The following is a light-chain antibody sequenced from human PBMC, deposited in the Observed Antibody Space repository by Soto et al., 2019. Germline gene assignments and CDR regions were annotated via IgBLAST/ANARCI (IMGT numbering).Light chain of an antibody. J-gene: IGLJ1*01. V-gene: IGLV2-14*03. CDR3: TSYTSSFTDV. CDR1: SSEVGGYNF. Sequence: QSALTQPASVSGSPGQSITISCTGTSSEVGGYNFVSWYQHHPGKAPKLIIYDVSNRPSGVSNRFSGSKSGNTASLTISGLQAEDEADYYCTSYTSSFTDVFGTGTKLTVL. CDR2: DVS.